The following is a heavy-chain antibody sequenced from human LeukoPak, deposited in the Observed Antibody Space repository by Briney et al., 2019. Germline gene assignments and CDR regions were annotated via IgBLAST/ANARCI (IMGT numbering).Heavy chain of an antibody. Sequence: GGSLRLSCAASGFTFSSFCMHWIRQAPGRGLEWVAFMRYDGTIEKYADSVRGRFTVSRDISINTLYLQMNSLRSDDTAVYYCARRPPLRSSGYYPFDYWGQGTLVTVSS. V-gene: IGHV3-30*02. J-gene: IGHJ4*02. CDR3: ARRPPLRSSGYYPFDY. CDR1: GFTFSSFC. D-gene: IGHD3-22*01. CDR2: MRYDGTIE.